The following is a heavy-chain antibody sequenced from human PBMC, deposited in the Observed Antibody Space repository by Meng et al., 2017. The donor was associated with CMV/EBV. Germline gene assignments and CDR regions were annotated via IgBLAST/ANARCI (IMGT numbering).Heavy chain of an antibody. CDR3: ARGLKPELIAARPYYYYGMDV. D-gene: IGHD6-6*01. V-gene: IGHV3-30*04. CDR2: ISYDGSNK. Sequence: GGSLRLSCAASGFTFSSYAMHWVRQAPGKGLVWVAVISYDGSNKYYADSVKGRFTISRDNSKNTLYLQMNSLRAEDTAVYYCARGLKPELIAARPYYYYGMDVWGQGTTVTVSS. CDR1: GFTFSSYA. J-gene: IGHJ6*02.